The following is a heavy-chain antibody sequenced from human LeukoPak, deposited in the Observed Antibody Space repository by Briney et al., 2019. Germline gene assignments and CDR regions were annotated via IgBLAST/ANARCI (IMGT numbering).Heavy chain of an antibody. J-gene: IGHJ1*01. CDR2: IRYDGSNK. CDR3: ATDIVVVPAAIVEYFQH. Sequence: GGSLRLSCAASGFTFSSYGMHWVRQAPGKGLEWVAFIRYDGSNKYYADSVKGRFTISRDNSKNTLYLQMNSPRAEDTAVYYCATDIVVVPAAIVEYFQHWGQGTLVTVSS. V-gene: IGHV3-30*02. CDR1: GFTFSSYG. D-gene: IGHD2-2*02.